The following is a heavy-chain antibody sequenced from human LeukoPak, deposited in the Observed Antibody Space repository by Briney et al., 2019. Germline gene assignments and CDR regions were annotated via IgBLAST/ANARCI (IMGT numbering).Heavy chain of an antibody. V-gene: IGHV3-21*04. CDR3: ARDTDFDY. CDR1: GFTFSSYS. CDR2: ICTSSDKI. Sequence: GGSLRLSXAASGFTFSSYSMNWVRQAPGKGLEWVSCICTSSDKIYYADSVNGRFTISRDNAKNSLYLQMNSLRAEDTAVYFCARDTDFDYWGQGTLVTVSS. J-gene: IGHJ4*02.